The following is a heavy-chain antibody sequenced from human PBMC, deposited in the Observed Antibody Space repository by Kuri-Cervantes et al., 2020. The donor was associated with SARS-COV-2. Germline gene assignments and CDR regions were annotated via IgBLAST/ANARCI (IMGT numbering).Heavy chain of an antibody. CDR2: IGTAGDT. Sequence: GGSLRLSCAASGFTFSSYDMHWVRQATGKGLEWVSAIGTAGDTYYPGSVKGRFTISRENAKNSLYLQMNSLRAGATAVYYCARGYYDSSGYPLGWYFDLWGRGTLVTVSS. J-gene: IGHJ2*01. CDR1: GFTFSSYD. CDR3: ARGYYDSSGYPLGWYFDL. D-gene: IGHD3-22*01. V-gene: IGHV3-13*04.